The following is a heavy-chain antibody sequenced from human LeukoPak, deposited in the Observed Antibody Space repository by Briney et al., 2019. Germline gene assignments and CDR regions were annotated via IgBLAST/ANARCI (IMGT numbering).Heavy chain of an antibody. Sequence: GGSLRLSCAASGFTFSLYWMNWVRRAPGKGLEWVANIKQDGSEKNYVDSVKGRFTISRDNAKNSLYLQMNNLRVVDTAMYYCAGGTGFIIKDWGQGTLVTVSS. CDR2: IKQDGSEK. CDR3: AGGTGFIIKD. D-gene: IGHD3-9*01. CDR1: GFTFSLYW. V-gene: IGHV3-7*03. J-gene: IGHJ4*02.